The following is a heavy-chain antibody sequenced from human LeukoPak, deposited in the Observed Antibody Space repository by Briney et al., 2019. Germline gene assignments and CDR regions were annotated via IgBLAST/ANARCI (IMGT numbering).Heavy chain of an antibody. D-gene: IGHD4-11*01. CDR2: TKQDGGET. CDR1: GFAFSNYW. V-gene: IGHV3-7*01. Sequence: GGSLRLSCAVSGFAFSNYWMSWVRQAPGKGLEWVASTKQDGGETFYVDSVKGRFTISRDNAKNSLYLQMNSLRAEDTAVYYCTREDHSNYNYWGQGTLVTVSS. J-gene: IGHJ4*02. CDR3: TREDHSNYNY.